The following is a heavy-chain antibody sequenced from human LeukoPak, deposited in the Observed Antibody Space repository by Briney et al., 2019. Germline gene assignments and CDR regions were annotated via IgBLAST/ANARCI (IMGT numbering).Heavy chain of an antibody. J-gene: IGHJ5*02. CDR1: GYRFTNYW. D-gene: IGHD6-13*01. CDR3: ARQILYSSSWYYWFDP. CDR2: TYPGDSDT. Sequence: GESLKISCKGSGYRFTNYWIGWVRQMPGKGLEWMGITYPGDSDTRYSPSFQGQVTISADKSISTAYLQWSSLKASDTAMYYCARQILYSSSWYYWFDPWGQGTLVTVSS. V-gene: IGHV5-51*01.